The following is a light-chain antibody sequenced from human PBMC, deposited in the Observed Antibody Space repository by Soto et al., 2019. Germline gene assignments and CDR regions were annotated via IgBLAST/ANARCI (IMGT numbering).Light chain of an antibody. Sequence: QSVLTQPASVSGSPGQSITISCTGSSSDIGNYNLVSWYQQHPGKAPKLIIYEGSKRPSGVSNRFSGSKSGNTASLTISGLQAEDEADYFCCSYAGSDVIVFGGGTQLTVL. CDR2: EGS. V-gene: IGLV2-23*01. CDR1: SSDIGNYNL. J-gene: IGLJ2*01. CDR3: CSYAGSDVIV.